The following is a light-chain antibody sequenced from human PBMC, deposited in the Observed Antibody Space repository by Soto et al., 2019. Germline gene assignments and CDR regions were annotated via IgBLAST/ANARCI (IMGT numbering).Light chain of an antibody. Sequence: DIQMTQSPSSLSASVGDRVTITCRASQSISSYLNWYQQKPGKAPKLLIYAASSLQSGVPSRFSGSGSWTDFPLTISTLQPADFATYYCQQSYSTPFSFGPGTKVDIK. J-gene: IGKJ3*01. V-gene: IGKV1-39*01. CDR1: QSISSY. CDR3: QQSYSTPFS. CDR2: AAS.